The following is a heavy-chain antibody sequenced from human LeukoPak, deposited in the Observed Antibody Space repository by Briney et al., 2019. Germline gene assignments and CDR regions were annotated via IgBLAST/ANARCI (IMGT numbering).Heavy chain of an antibody. D-gene: IGHD3-16*02. Sequence: ASVKVSCKASGYTFTGYYMHWVRQAPGQGLEWMGWINPNSGGTNYAQKFQGWVTMTRDTSISTAYMELSRLRSDDTAVYYCARSMITFGGVIAILDYWGQGTLVTVSS. J-gene: IGHJ4*02. V-gene: IGHV1-2*04. CDR3: ARSMITFGGVIAILDY. CDR1: GYTFTGYY. CDR2: INPNSGGT.